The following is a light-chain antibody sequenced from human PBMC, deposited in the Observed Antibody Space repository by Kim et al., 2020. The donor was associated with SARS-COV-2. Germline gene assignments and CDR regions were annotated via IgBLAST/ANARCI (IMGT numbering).Light chain of an antibody. J-gene: IGKJ1*01. CDR2: GAS. CDR3: QQYDNSRWT. V-gene: IGKV3-20*01. CDR1: QSVSSSH. Sequence: EIVLMQSPGTLSLSPGERATLSCWASQSVSSSHLAWYQQKPGQAPRLLIYGASSRATGIPDRFSGSGSGTDFTLTISRLEPEDSAVYHCQQYDNSRWTFGQGTKVDIK.